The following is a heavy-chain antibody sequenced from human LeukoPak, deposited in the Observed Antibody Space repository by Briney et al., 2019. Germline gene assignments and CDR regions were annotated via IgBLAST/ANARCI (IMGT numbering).Heavy chain of an antibody. J-gene: IGHJ4*02. D-gene: IGHD1-14*01. CDR1: GGSFSDYF. CDR2: ISHSGST. Sequence: PSETLSLTCAVYGGSFSDYFWSWIRQPPGKGLEWIGEISHSGSTTYNPSLKSRVTISVDTSKNQFSLKLSSVTAADTAVYYCARHRLTTPLDYWGQGTLVTVSS. V-gene: IGHV4-34*01. CDR3: ARHRLTTPLDY.